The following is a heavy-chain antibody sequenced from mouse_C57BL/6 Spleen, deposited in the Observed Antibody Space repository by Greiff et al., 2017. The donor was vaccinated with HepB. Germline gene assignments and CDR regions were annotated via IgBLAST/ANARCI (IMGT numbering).Heavy chain of an antibody. V-gene: IGHV5-9-1*02. CDR1: GFTFSSYA. J-gene: IGHJ2*01. Sequence: EVKLMESGEGLVKPGGSLKLSCAASGFTFSSYAMSWVRQTPEKRLEWVAYISSGGDYIYYADTVKGRFTISRDNARNTLYLQMSSLKSEDTAMYYCTRDGSSYGRFDYWGQGTTLTVSS. CDR2: ISSGGDYI. D-gene: IGHD1-1*01. CDR3: TRDGSSYGRFDY.